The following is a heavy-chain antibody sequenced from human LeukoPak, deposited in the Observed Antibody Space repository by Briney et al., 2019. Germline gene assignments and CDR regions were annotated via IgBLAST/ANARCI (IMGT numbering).Heavy chain of an antibody. J-gene: IGHJ3*01. CDR1: GFTFSIYW. V-gene: IGHV3-7*01. CDR2: IKEEGSEK. Sequence: GGSLRLSCAASGFTFSIYWMSWVRQAPGKGLEWVANIKEEGSEKNYADSVKGRFTISRDNTKNSLYLQMNSLRAEDTAVYYCARDFNYCSGPNCYDAFDFWGQGTTVTVSS. CDR3: ARDFNYCSGPNCYDAFDF. D-gene: IGHD2-2*01.